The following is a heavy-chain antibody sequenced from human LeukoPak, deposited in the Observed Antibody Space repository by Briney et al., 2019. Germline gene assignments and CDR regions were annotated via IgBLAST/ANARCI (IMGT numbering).Heavy chain of an antibody. CDR3: AKFPSRNSGNDY. J-gene: IGHJ4*02. Sequence: GGSLRLSCAASGFTFSSYAMSWVRQAPGKGLEWVSAISGSGGSTYYANSVKGRFTISRDNSKNTLYLQMNSLRAEDTAVYYCAKFPSRNSGNDYWGQGTLVTVSS. D-gene: IGHD1-14*01. CDR1: GFTFSSYA. CDR2: ISGSGGST. V-gene: IGHV3-23*01.